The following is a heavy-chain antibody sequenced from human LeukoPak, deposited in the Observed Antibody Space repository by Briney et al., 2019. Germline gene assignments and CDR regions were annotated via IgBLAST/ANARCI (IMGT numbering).Heavy chain of an antibody. CDR3: ARDPGIGYCSGGSCYSSLNNWFDP. D-gene: IGHD2-15*01. J-gene: IGHJ5*02. CDR2: IYTSGST. Sequence: SETLSLTCNVSGGSISSYYWSWIRQPAGKGLEWIGRIYTSGSTNYNPSLKSRVTMSVDTSKNQFSLKLSSVTAADTAVYYCARDPGIGYCSGGSCYSSLNNWFDPWGQGTLVTVSS. CDR1: GGSISSYY. V-gene: IGHV4-4*07.